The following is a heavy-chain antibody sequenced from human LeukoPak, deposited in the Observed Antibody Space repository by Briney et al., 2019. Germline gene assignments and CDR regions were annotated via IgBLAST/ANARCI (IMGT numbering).Heavy chain of an antibody. V-gene: IGHV3-7*03. CDR1: GFTFGKYW. J-gene: IGHJ4*02. CDR2: IKLDGSEK. D-gene: IGHD3-3*01. Sequence: LGGSLRLSCVASGFTFGKYWMSWARQAPGKGLEWVANIKLDGSEKNYVDSVKGRFTISRDNTKNSLYLQMNSLRAEDTAVFYCARDQYDTWSRRGNFDSWGQGTLVIVSS. CDR3: ARDQYDTWSRRGNFDS.